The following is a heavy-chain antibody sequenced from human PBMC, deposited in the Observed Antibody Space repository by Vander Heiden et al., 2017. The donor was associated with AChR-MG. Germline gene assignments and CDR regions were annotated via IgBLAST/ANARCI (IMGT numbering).Heavy chain of an antibody. CDR1: GFTFSGPA. Sequence: EVQLVESGGGLVQPGGSLKLSCAASGFTFSGPAMHWVRQASGKGLEWVGRIRSKANSYATAYAASVKGRFTISRDDSKNTAYLQMNSLKTEDTAVYYCTRLMCGGDCSSDYWGQGTLVTVSS. J-gene: IGHJ4*02. D-gene: IGHD2-21*01. CDR3: TRLMCGGDCSSDY. CDR2: IRSKANSYAT. V-gene: IGHV3-73*02.